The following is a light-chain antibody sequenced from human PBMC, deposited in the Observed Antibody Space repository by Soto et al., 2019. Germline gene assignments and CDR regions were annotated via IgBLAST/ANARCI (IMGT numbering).Light chain of an antibody. J-gene: IGLJ3*02. CDR1: SSDVGGYNY. Sequence: QSALTQPASVSGSPGQSITISCTGTSSDVGGYNYVSWYQQHPGAAPKLVIFGNRNRPSGVPERFSGSKSGTSASLAITGLQAEDEADYYCQAYDYSLTASVFGGGTKLTVL. V-gene: IGLV2-14*01. CDR3: QAYDYSLTASV. CDR2: GNR.